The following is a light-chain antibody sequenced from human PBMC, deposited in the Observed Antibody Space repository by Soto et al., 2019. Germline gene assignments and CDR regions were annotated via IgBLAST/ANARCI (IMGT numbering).Light chain of an antibody. CDR2: GAS. CDR3: QQYGSSLYT. Sequence: EIVLTXSPXXXSLSPGERATISCRASQSVSSSYLAWYQQKPGQAPRLLIYGASSRATGIPDRFSGSGSGTDFTLTISRLEPEDFAVYYCQQYGSSLYTFGQGTKLEIK. V-gene: IGKV3-20*01. J-gene: IGKJ2*01. CDR1: QSVSSSY.